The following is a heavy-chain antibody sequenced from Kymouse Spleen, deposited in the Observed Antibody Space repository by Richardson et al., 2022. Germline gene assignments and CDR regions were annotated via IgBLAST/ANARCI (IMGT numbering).Heavy chain of an antibody. V-gene: IGHV3-13*01. CDR3: ARGWFGELSWFDY. CDR2: IGTAGDT. D-gene: IGHD3-10*01. Sequence: EVQLVESGGGLVQPGGSLRLSCAASGFTFSSYDMHWVRQATGKGLEWVSAIGTAGDTYYPGSVKGRFTISRENAKNSLYLQMNSLRAGDTAVYYCARGWFGELSWFDYWGQGTLVTVSS. CDR1: GFTFSSYD. J-gene: IGHJ4*02.